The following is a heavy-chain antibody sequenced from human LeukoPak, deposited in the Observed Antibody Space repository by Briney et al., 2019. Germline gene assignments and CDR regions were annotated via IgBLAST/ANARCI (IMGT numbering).Heavy chain of an antibody. J-gene: IGHJ4*02. V-gene: IGHV1-2*06. CDR1: GYTFTVYY. Sequence: ASVKVSCKASGYTFTVYYMHWVRQAPGQGLEWMGRINPNSGGTNYAQKFQGRVTMTRDTSISTAYMELSRLRSDDTAVYYCARDPYYYDSSGYFLPFDYWGQGTLVTVSS. D-gene: IGHD3-22*01. CDR2: INPNSGGT. CDR3: ARDPYYYDSSGYFLPFDY.